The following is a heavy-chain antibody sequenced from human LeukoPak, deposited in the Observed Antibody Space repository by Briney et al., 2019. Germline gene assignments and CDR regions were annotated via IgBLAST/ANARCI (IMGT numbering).Heavy chain of an antibody. CDR3: AEVTTGTDPYFDY. CDR1: GFIFSQYS. J-gene: IGHJ4*02. Sequence: GGSLRLSCAASGFIFSQYSMNWVRQAPGKGLEWVSAISGSGGSTYYADSVKGRFTISRDNSKNTLYLQMNSLRAEDTAVYYCAEVTTGTDPYFDYWGQGTLVTVSS. D-gene: IGHD1-1*01. V-gene: IGHV3-23*01. CDR2: ISGSGGST.